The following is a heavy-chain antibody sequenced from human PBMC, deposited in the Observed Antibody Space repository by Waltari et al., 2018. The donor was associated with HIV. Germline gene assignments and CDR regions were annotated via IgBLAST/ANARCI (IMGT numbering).Heavy chain of an antibody. CDR2: INHSGRT. V-gene: IGHV4-34*02. CDR3: ARGQYGPGSREDY. D-gene: IGHD3-10*01. J-gene: IGHJ4*02. Sequence: QVQLQQWGTGLLKPSETLSLTCAVQGGSSSNYYWSWIRQPPGKGLEWIAEINHSGRTNYNPSLKSRLTISVDTSKTQFSVKLTSVTAADTVVYFCARGQYGPGSREDYCGQGTLVTVAS. CDR1: GGSSSNYY.